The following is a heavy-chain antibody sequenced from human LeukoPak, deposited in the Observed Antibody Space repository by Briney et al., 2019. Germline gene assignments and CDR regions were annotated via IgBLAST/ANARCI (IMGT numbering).Heavy chain of an antibody. D-gene: IGHD1-26*01. J-gene: IGHJ4*02. V-gene: IGHV3-23*01. CDR3: ARAESGSFDY. CDR1: GFTFATYA. CDR2: ISGSADIT. Sequence: GGSLRLSCAASGFTFATYAMSWVRQPPRKGLEWVSSISGSADITYYADSVKGRFTISRDNAKNSLYLQMNSLRAEDTAVYYCARAESGSFDYWGQGTLVTVSS.